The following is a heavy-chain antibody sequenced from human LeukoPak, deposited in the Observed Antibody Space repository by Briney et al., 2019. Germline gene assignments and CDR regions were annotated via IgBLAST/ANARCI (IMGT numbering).Heavy chain of an antibody. J-gene: IGHJ4*02. V-gene: IGHV3-53*01. CDR1: GFTVRNNY. Sequence: SGGSLRLSCAASGFTVRNNYMSWVRKAPGKGLEWVSVIYSDDGGGSTHYADSVKGRFTISRDNSKNTLYLQMNSLRAEDTAVYYCARDWSHRCFDYWGQGTLVTVSS. CDR3: ARDWSHRCFDY. CDR2: IYSDDGGGST. D-gene: IGHD3-3*01.